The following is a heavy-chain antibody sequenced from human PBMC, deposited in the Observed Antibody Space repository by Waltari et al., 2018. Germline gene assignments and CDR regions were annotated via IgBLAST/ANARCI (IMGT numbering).Heavy chain of an antibody. CDR3: ATASYGLDV. CDR2: ISADGDST. CDR1: GFTFSRYW. J-gene: IGHJ6*02. V-gene: IGHV3-74*01. Sequence: EVQLVESGGGLVQPGGFLRLSCVVSGFTFSRYWMHWVRQVPGKGLLWVSRISADGDSTIYADSVKGRFTISRDNAKNTLYLQMNSLRAEDTAVYYCATASYGLDVWGQGTTVTVSS.